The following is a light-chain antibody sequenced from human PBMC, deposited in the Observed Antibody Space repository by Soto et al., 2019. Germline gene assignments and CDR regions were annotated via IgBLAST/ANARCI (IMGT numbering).Light chain of an antibody. CDR2: AAS. V-gene: IGKV1-27*01. CDR1: QDISKY. Sequence: DIQMTQSPSSLSASIGDRVTITCRASQDISKYLVWYQQGPGKAPKLLIYAASTLQSGVPSRFSGSGSGTDFTLTISSLQPEDVATYYCQNYHRDPWAIGQGTKVEIK. J-gene: IGKJ1*01. CDR3: QNYHRDPWA.